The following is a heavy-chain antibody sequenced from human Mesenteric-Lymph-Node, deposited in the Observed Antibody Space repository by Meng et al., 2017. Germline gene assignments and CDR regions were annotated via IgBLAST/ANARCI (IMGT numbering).Heavy chain of an antibody. CDR3: ARNNVLLWFGEVPEHNWFDP. V-gene: IGHV4-59*01. Sequence: SETLSLTCTVSGGSISSYYWSWIRQPPGKGLEWIGYIYYSGSTNYNPSLKSRVTISVDTSKKQFSLKLSSVTAADTAVYYCARNNVLLWFGEVPEHNWFDPWGQGTLVTVSS. J-gene: IGHJ5*02. CDR1: GGSISSYY. CDR2: IYYSGST. D-gene: IGHD3-10*01.